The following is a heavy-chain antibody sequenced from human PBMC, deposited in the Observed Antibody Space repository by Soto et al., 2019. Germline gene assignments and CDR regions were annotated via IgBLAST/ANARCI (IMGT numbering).Heavy chain of an antibody. CDR3: ARPFLEWLYHAFHI. J-gene: IGHJ3*02. CDR1: GGTFSSYA. CDR2: VIPLYGTP. D-gene: IGHD3-3*01. V-gene: IGHV1-69*06. Sequence: QVQLVQSGAEVKKPGSSVKVSCKASGGTFSSYAISWVRQAPGQGLEWMGGVIPLYGTPNYSQKFQGRVTITADKSTSTGYMELSSLRSEDTAVSYCARPFLEWLYHAFHIWGQGTMVTVSS.